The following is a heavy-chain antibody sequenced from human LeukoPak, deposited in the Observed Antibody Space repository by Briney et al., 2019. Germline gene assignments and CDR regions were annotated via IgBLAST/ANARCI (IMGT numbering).Heavy chain of an antibody. Sequence: ASVKVSCKASGYTFTGYYMHWVRQAPGQGLEWMGWINPNSGGTNYAQKFQGRVTMIRDTSISTAYMELSRLRSDDTAVYYCARVWGQVVPAAIPFDYWGQGTLVTVSS. CDR2: INPNSGGT. J-gene: IGHJ4*02. CDR1: GYTFTGYY. CDR3: ARVWGQVVPAAIPFDY. D-gene: IGHD2-2*01. V-gene: IGHV1-2*02.